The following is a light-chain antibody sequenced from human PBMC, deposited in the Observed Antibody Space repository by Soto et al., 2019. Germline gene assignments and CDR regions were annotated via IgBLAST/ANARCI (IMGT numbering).Light chain of an antibody. J-gene: IGLJ2*01. V-gene: IGLV2-14*01. CDR3: SSYTSSNTPVV. CDR1: SSDIGAYTS. CDR2: DVG. Sequence: QSSLTQPASVSGSPGQSITISCTGTSSDIGAYTSVSWYQQHPGKAPKLIIYDVGDRPSGVSNRFSGSKSGNTASLTISGLQAEDEADYHCSSYTSSNTPVVFGGGTKLTVL.